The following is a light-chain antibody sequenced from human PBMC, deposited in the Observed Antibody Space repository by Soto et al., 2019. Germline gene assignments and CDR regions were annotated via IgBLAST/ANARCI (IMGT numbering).Light chain of an antibody. Sequence: VGDRVTITCQASQDISNYLNWYQQKPGKAPKLLIYDASNLETGVPSRFSGSGSGTDFTFTISSLQPEDFAVYYCQQYNNWPLATFGQGTKVDIK. J-gene: IGKJ1*01. CDR3: QQYNNWPLAT. V-gene: IGKV1-33*01. CDR1: QDISNY. CDR2: DAS.